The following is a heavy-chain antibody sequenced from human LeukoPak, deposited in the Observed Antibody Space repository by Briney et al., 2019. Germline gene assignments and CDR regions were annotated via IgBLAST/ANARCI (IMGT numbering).Heavy chain of an antibody. CDR1: GYTFNDYY. CDR2: INPDSGGT. D-gene: IGHD5-12*01. CDR3: TREARAGNWFDP. Sequence: ASVKVSCKASGYTFNDYYIHWVRQAPGQGLEWMGWINPDSGGTKYAQKFQGRVTMIRDTSIRTVYMELSRLTYDDTAVFYCTREARAGNWFDPWGQGTLVTVSS. V-gene: IGHV1-2*02. J-gene: IGHJ5*02.